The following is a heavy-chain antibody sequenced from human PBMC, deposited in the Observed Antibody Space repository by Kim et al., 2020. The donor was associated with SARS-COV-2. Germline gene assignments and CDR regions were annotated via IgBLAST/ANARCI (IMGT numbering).Heavy chain of an antibody. V-gene: IGHV7-4-1*02. CDR1: GYTFTSYA. J-gene: IGHJ5*02. CDR3: ARAPRVTIFGVVDWFDP. D-gene: IGHD3-3*01. CDR2: INTNTGNP. Sequence: ASVKVSCMASGYTFTSYAMNWVRQAPGQGLEWMGWINTNTGNPTYAQGFTGRFVFSLDTSVSTAYLQISSLKAEDTAVYYCARAPRVTIFGVVDWFDPWGQGTLVTVSS.